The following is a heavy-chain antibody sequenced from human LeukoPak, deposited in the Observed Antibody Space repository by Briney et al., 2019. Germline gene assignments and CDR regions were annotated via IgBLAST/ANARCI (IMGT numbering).Heavy chain of an antibody. Sequence: SETLSLTCTVSGDSISSGDYYWSWIRQPAGNGLEWIGRISSSGSTNYNPSLKSRVTISVDTSKNQFSLKLSSVTAADTAVYYCASSHLYSSSWYLSGRFDFWGQGTLVTVSS. D-gene: IGHD6-13*01. CDR2: ISSSGST. J-gene: IGHJ4*02. CDR1: GDSISSGDYY. CDR3: ASSHLYSSSWYLSGRFDF. V-gene: IGHV4-61*02.